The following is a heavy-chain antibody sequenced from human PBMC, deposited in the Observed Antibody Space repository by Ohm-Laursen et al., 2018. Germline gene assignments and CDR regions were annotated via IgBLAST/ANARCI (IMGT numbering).Heavy chain of an antibody. Sequence: SLRLSCAASGFTFIDYDMSWIRQTPGKGLEWLSYITSGGGIIYYADSVKGRFTISRDNAKNSLYLQMNSLRAEDTAVYYCARDRRYSSGWYYFDYWGQGTLVTVSS. CDR2: ITSGGGII. J-gene: IGHJ4*02. CDR1: GFTFIDYD. D-gene: IGHD6-19*01. V-gene: IGHV3-11*04. CDR3: ARDRRYSSGWYYFDY.